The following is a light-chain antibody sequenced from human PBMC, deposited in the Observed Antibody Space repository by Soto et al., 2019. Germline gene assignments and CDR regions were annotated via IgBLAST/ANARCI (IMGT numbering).Light chain of an antibody. CDR3: CSYAGSSYV. CDR1: SIDVVTYNL. J-gene: IGLJ1*01. Sequence: QSVLTNPASVSGSPGQSITISCPGSSIDVVTYNLVSWYQQHPGEAPKLMIYEVTKRPSGVSYRFSGSKSGNTASLTISGLQAEDEADYYCCSYAGSSYVFGTGTKVTGL. CDR2: EVT. V-gene: IGLV2-23*02.